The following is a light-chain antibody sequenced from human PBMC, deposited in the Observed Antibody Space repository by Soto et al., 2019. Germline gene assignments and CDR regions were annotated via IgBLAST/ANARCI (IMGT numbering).Light chain of an antibody. V-gene: IGKV3-15*01. CDR1: QTIRNN. Sequence: MTQSPSTLSGSVGDRVTITCRVSQTIRNNLAWYQQKPGQSPRLLISGASTREAGIPGRFSGSGSGTEFTLIISSLQSEDFAIYYCQQYNNWPPWTFGQGTKVDIK. CDR3: QQYNNWPPWT. J-gene: IGKJ1*01. CDR2: GAS.